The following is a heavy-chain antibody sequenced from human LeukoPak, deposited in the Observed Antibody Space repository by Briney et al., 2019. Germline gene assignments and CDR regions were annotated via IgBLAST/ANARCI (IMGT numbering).Heavy chain of an antibody. V-gene: IGHV4-59*01. CDR2: TYYSGNT. Sequence: SETLSLTCTVSGGSISSYYWSWIRHPPGKGLERIGYTYYSGNTNYNPSLKSRVSISIDTSKNQFSLQLSSVTAADTTVYYCARDRDSSGLRDFDLWGRGTLVTVSA. CDR1: GGSISSYY. CDR3: ARDRDSSGLRDFDL. J-gene: IGHJ2*01. D-gene: IGHD3-22*01.